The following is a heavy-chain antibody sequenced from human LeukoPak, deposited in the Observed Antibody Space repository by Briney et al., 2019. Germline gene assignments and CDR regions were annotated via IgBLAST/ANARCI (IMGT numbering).Heavy chain of an antibody. CDR2: IYPGDSDT. Sequence: GESLKISCKGSGYSFTSYWIGWVRPLPGKGLEWMGIIYPGDSDTRYSPSFRGQVTISANKSISTAYLQWSSLKASDTAMYYCARQKRGYSYGFFDYWGQGTLVTVSS. V-gene: IGHV5-51*01. D-gene: IGHD5-18*01. CDR3: ARQKRGYSYGFFDY. J-gene: IGHJ4*02. CDR1: GYSFTSYW.